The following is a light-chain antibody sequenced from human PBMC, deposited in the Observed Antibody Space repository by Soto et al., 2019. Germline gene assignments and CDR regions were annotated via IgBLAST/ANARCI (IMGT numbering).Light chain of an antibody. Sequence: EVVMTQSPATLSVSPGERATLSCRASQSVSSNLAWFQQKPGQAPRLLIYDASTRATTIPARFSGSGSGTEFTLIISSLQSEDFAVYYCQQYNNWWTFGQGTKVEIK. CDR1: QSVSSN. J-gene: IGKJ1*01. V-gene: IGKV3-15*01. CDR2: DAS. CDR3: QQYNNWWT.